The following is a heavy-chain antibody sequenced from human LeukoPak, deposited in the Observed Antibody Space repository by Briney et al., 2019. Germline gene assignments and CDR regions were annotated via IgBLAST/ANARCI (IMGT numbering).Heavy chain of an antibody. V-gene: IGHV4-31*03. Sequence: PSETLSLTCTVSGGSISSGGYYWSWIRQHPGKGLEWIGYIYYSGSTYYNPSLKSRVTISVDTSKNQFSLKLSSVTAADTAVYYCARGGYSGKSDYGGKGTWSPSPQ. CDR2: IYYSGST. CDR1: GGSISSGGYY. J-gene: IGHJ4*02. D-gene: IGHD5-12*01. CDR3: ARGGYSGKSDY.